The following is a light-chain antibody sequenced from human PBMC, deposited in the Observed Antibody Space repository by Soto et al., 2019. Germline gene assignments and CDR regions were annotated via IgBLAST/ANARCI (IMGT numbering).Light chain of an antibody. J-gene: IGKJ1*01. V-gene: IGKV3-20*01. CDR1: QSVSSGY. CDR2: GAS. CDR3: QHYGNSPT. Sequence: EIVLTQSPGTLSLSPGDGATLSCRASQSVSSGYLAWYQQKPGQAPMLLIYGASRRAGGIPDRFSGSGSGTDFTLSISRLAPEDFAVYWCQHYGNSPTFGQGTRVQIK.